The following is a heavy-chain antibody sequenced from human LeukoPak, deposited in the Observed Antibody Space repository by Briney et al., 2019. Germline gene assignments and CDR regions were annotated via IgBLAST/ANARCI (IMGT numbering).Heavy chain of an antibody. CDR3: ARRDFDSSGYLSFYFDY. CDR2: IYQSGST. J-gene: IGHJ4*02. V-gene: IGHV4-38-2*01. Sequence: TSETLSLTCAVSGYSIRSGYHWSWIRQPPGKGREWIGSIYQSGSTYYNPSLKSRVTISVDTSKNQFSLNLSSVTAADSAVYYCARRDFDSSGYLSFYFDYWGRGTLVTVSS. CDR1: GYSIRSGYH. D-gene: IGHD3-22*01.